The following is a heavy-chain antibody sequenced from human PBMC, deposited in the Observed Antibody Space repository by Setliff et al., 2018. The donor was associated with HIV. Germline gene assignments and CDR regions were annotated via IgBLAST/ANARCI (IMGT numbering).Heavy chain of an antibody. D-gene: IGHD1-26*01. CDR1: GFTLSDHH. Sequence: PGGSLRLSCAASGFTLSDHHMNWIRQAPGKGLEWVSYISHSGGTIKYGDSVRGRFTISRDNSKNTLYLPLNALRADDTAMYYCAFSGTYYYVYWGQGTLVTVSS. CDR2: ISHSGGTI. CDR3: AFSGTYYYVY. V-gene: IGHV3-11*01. J-gene: IGHJ4*02.